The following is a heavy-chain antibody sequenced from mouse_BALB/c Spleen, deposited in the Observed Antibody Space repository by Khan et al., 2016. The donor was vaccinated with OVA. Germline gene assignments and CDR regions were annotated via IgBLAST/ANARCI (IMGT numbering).Heavy chain of an antibody. Sequence: QVQLKESGAELVKPGASVRLSCKASGYTFTSYYLYWVKQRPGQGLEWIGDINPSNGGTNFNEKFKSKATLTVDKSSSTAYMQLSSLTSDDSAVYYCTRSGYGTFAYWGQGTLVTVSA. V-gene: IGHV1S81*02. CDR3: TRSGYGTFAY. CDR1: GYTFTSYY. CDR2: INPSNGGT. D-gene: IGHD2-1*01. J-gene: IGHJ3*01.